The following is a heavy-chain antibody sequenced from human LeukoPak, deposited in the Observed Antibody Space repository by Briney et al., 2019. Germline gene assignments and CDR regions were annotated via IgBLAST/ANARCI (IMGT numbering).Heavy chain of an antibody. CDR3: ARGQINDFWGGYSPGNNWFDP. J-gene: IGHJ5*02. CDR2: MNPNSGNT. V-gene: IGHV1-8*01. D-gene: IGHD3-3*01. CDR1: GYTFTSYD. Sequence: ASVTVSCKASGYTFTSYDINWVRQATRQGLEWMGWMNPNSGNTGYAQKFQGRATMTRNTSISTAYMELSSLRSEDTAVYYCARGQINDFWGGYSPGNNWFDPWGQGTLVTVSS.